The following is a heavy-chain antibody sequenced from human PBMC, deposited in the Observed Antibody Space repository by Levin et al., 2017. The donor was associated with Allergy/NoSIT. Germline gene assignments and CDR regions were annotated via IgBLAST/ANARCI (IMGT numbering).Heavy chain of an antibody. CDR1: GFTFSSYA. CDR3: ARGLITMVRGVITRYYYYGMDV. J-gene: IGHJ6*02. D-gene: IGHD3-10*01. Sequence: GGSLRLSCAASGFTFSSYAMHWVRQAPGKGLEWVAVISYDGSNKYYADSVKGRFTISRDNSKNTLYLQMNSLRAEDTAVYYCARGLITMVRGVITRYYYYGMDVWGQGTTVTVSS. CDR2: ISYDGSNK. V-gene: IGHV3-30-3*01.